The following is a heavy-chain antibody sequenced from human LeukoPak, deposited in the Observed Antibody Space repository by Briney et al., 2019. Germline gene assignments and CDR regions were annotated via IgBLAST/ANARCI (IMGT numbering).Heavy chain of an antibody. V-gene: IGHV4-31*03. CDR1: GGSISSGGYY. CDR2: IYYSGST. J-gene: IGHJ4*01. D-gene: IGHD3-22*01. Sequence: PSQTLTLTCTVSGGSISSGGYYWSWIRQHPGKGLEWIGYIYYSGSTYYNPSLKSRVTISVDTSKNQFSLKLSSVTAADTAVYYCARDSYDSSGSYFDYWGQEPWSPSPQ. CDR3: ARDSYDSSGSYFDY.